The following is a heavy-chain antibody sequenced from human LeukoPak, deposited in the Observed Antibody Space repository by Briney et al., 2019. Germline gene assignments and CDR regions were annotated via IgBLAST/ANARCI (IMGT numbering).Heavy chain of an antibody. CDR2: IRYSGST. J-gene: IGHJ4*02. Sequence: SETLSLTCEGSGDSLSSGGYSWSWIRQPPGKGLGWIGYIRYSGSTYYNPSLKSRLTMSVEASKTQVSLRLSSVPASDTAVYYCARSERAYGRRGFAYWGQGTLVTVSS. CDR1: GDSLSSGGYS. V-gene: IGHV4-30-4*07. D-gene: IGHD3-10*01. CDR3: ARSERAYGRRGFAY.